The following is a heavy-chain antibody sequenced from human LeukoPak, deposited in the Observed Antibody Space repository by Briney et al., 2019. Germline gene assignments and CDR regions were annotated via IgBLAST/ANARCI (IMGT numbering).Heavy chain of an antibody. CDR2: IKSKTDGGTT. J-gene: IGHJ3*02. D-gene: IGHD2-2*01. CDR1: GFTFSNAW. Sequence: GGSLRLSCAASGFTFSNAWMSWVRQAPGKGLEWVGRIKSKTDGGTTDYAAPVKGRFTISRDDSKNTLYLQMNSLKTEDTAVYYCTTDRDIVVVPAGDALDIWGQGTMVTVSS. CDR3: TTDRDIVVVPAGDALDI. V-gene: IGHV3-15*01.